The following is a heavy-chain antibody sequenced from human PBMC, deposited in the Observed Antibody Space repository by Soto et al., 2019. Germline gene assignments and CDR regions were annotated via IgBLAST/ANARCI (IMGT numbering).Heavy chain of an antibody. V-gene: IGHV1-18*01. D-gene: IGHD3-22*01. CDR2: ISAYNGNT. CDR3: ARDGYYDSSGSRSDFDY. J-gene: IGHJ4*02. Sequence: QVQLVQSGAEVKKPGASVKVSCKASGYTFTSYAISWVRQAPGQGLEWMGWISAYNGNTNYAQKLQGRVTMTTDTSTSTAYMELRSLRSDDTAVYYCARDGYYDSSGSRSDFDYWGQGTLVTVSS. CDR1: GYTFTSYA.